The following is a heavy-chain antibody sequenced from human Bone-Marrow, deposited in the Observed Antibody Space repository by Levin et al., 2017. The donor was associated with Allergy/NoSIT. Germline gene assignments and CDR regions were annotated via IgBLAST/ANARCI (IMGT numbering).Heavy chain of an antibody. CDR3: ARLQLGELSYIDY. Sequence: PSETLSLTCTVSGGSISSYYWSWIRQPPGKGLEWIGYIYYSGSTNYNPSLKSRVTISVDTSKNQFSLKLSSVTAADTAVYYCARLQLGELSYIDYWGQGTLVTVSS. D-gene: IGHD3-16*02. CDR2: IYYSGST. CDR1: GGSISSYY. J-gene: IGHJ4*02. V-gene: IGHV4-59*01.